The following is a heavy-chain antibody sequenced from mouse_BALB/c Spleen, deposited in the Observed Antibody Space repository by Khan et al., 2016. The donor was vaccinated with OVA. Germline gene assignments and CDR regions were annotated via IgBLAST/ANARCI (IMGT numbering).Heavy chain of an antibody. D-gene: IGHD1-3*01. CDR3: AGWSGHFRFAY. Sequence: QVQLKQSGAELVRPGVSVKISCKGSGYTFTDFAMHWVKQSHAKSLEWIGVISTYYGDTNYNQNFKGKATMTVDKSSSTAYMEIARLTSEDSALYYCAGWSGHFRFAYWGQGTLVTVSA. CDR1: GYTFTDFA. CDR2: ISTYYGDT. V-gene: IGHV1S137*01. J-gene: IGHJ3*01.